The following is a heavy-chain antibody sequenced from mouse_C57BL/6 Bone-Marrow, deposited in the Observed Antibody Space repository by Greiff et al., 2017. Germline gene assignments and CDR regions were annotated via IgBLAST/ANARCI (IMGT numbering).Heavy chain of an antibody. CDR2: ISSGSSTI. D-gene: IGHD3-2*02. Sequence: EVKLMESGGGLVKPGGSLKLSCAASGFTFSDYGMNWVRQAPEKGLEWVAYISSGSSTIYYADTVKGRFTISTDNATNTLFLELTSLRSDDTAMYYCATGTSQASFAYWGQGTLVTVSA. CDR1: GFTFSDYG. J-gene: IGHJ3*01. CDR3: ATGTSQASFAY. V-gene: IGHV5-17*01.